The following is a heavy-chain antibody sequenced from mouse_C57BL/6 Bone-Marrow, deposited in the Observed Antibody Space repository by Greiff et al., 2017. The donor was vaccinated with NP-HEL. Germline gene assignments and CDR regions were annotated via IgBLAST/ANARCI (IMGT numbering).Heavy chain of an antibody. CDR1: GYAFSSSW. CDR2: IYPGDGDT. CDR3: ATAPFITTVVAPYYYAMDY. J-gene: IGHJ4*01. V-gene: IGHV1-82*01. Sequence: QVQLKESGPELVKPGASVKISCKASGYAFSSSWMNWVKQRPGKGLEWIGRIYPGDGDTNYNGKFKGKATLTADKSSSTAYMQLSSLTSEDSAVYFCATAPFITTVVAPYYYAMDYWGQGTSVTVSS. D-gene: IGHD1-1*01.